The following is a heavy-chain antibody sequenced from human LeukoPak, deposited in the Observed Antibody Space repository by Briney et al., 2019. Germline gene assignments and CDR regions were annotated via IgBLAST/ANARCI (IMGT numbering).Heavy chain of an antibody. J-gene: IGHJ4*02. CDR2: IAYSGGT. CDR3: ARLGHYYDSSGSPL. CDR1: GGSISTTSYY. Sequence: PSETLSLTCTVSGGAVSGGSISTTSYYWGWIRQPPGKGLEWIGRIAYSGGTYYNPSLKSRATVSVDTSKNQLSPKLSSVTAADTAVCYCARLGHYYDSSGSPLWGQGTLVTVSS. D-gene: IGHD3-22*01. V-gene: IGHV4-39*01.